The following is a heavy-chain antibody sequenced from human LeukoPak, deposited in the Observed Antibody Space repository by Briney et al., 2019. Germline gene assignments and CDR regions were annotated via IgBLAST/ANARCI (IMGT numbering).Heavy chain of an antibody. D-gene: IGHD3-16*01. V-gene: IGHV4-4*08. CDR1: GGSISTHY. J-gene: IGHJ6*02. CDR3: ARDSRMMMTVGAVGAGYYHYHGMDV. CDR2: ILLNGTS. Sequence: SETLSLTCTVSGGSISTHYWSWIRQPPGKGLEWIGYILLNGTSDYNASLRSRVTISLDTSKKQFSLKLNSVTVADTAVYYCARDSRMMMTVGAVGAGYYHYHGMDVWGQGTTVTVSS.